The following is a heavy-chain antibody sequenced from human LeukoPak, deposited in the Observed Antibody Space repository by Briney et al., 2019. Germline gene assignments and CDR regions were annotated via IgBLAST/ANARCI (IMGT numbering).Heavy chain of an antibody. CDR2: IDISGGST. J-gene: IGHJ4*02. CDR1: GFTFSSHA. D-gene: IGHD1-1*01. V-gene: IGHV3-23*01. Sequence: GGSLRLPCAASGFTFSSHAMCWVRQAPGKGLEWVSSIDISGGSTYYADSVQGRFTISRDNSKNTLYLEMNSLRAEDTALYYCANEVRPNDYWGQGTLVTVSS. CDR3: ANEVRPNDY.